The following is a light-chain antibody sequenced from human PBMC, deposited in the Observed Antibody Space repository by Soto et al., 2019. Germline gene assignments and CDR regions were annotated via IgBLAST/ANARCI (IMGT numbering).Light chain of an antibody. CDR1: QSVSSGY. V-gene: IGKV3-20*01. J-gene: IGKJ1*01. CDR3: QQYNSYWT. CDR2: GAS. Sequence: EIVLTQSPGTLSLSPGERATLSCRASQSVSSGYLAWYQQKPGQAPRLLIYGASSRATGIPDRFSGSGSGTDFTLTISGLEPEDFAVYYCQQYNSYWTFGQGTKVEIK.